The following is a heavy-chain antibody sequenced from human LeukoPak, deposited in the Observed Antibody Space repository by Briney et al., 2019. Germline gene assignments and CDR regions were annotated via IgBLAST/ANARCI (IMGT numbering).Heavy chain of an antibody. D-gene: IGHD2-2*01. CDR1: GGSFSGYY. Sequence: PSETLSLTCAVYGGSFSGYYWSWIRQPPGKGLEWIGEINHSGSTNYNPSLKSRVTISVDTSKNQFSLKLSSVTAADTAVYYCARQSLYCSSTSCYGDAFDIWGQGTMVTVSS. J-gene: IGHJ3*02. CDR2: INHSGST. V-gene: IGHV4-34*01. CDR3: ARQSLYCSSTSCYGDAFDI.